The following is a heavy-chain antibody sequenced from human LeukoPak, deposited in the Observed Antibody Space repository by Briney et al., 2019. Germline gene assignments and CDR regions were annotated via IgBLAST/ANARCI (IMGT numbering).Heavy chain of an antibody. D-gene: IGHD3-22*01. CDR2: IYYCGAT. CDR3: ARGGPNSSGYAGDGFDI. CDR1: GDSMSSYY. J-gene: IGHJ3*02. V-gene: IGHV4-59*01. Sequence: DTLSLTCTLSGDSMSSYYWRCIRPPPERVLEGIGYIYYCGATTYNPSLKSRVTISVATSNRQFSLKLNSVTIAETAVYYCARGGPNSSGYAGDGFDIWGQGTMVTVSS.